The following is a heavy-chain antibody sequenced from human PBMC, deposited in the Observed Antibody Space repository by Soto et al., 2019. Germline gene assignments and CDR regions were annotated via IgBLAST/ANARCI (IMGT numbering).Heavy chain of an antibody. V-gene: IGHV4-4*02. CDR1: GDSITTNNW. Sequence: PSETLSLTCDVSGDSITTNNWWGWVRQSPGTGLEWIGEIFHRGSTYSNPSLRSRVLMSLDKSKNQFSLRLNSVTAADTAIYYCARKYFDTTLYYIAYWGQGIPVTVS. J-gene: IGHJ4*02. CDR3: ARKYFDTTLYYIAY. D-gene: IGHD3-22*01. CDR2: IFHRGST.